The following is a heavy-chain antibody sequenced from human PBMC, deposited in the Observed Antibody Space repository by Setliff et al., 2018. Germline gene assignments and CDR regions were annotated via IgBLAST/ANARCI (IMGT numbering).Heavy chain of an antibody. CDR1: GASISGGVGGSFY. CDR2: VLYSGTT. J-gene: IGHJ4*02. CDR3: ARTGTYRYFDY. D-gene: IGHD1-1*01. V-gene: IGHV4-39*01. Sequence: ASETLSLTCTVSGASISGGVGGSFYWAWIRQSPGKGLEWIGSVLYSGTTFYNPSLKSPVNIFVDTSKNEFSLNLKSVAAEDTAVYFCARTGTYRYFDYWGQGTRVTVSS.